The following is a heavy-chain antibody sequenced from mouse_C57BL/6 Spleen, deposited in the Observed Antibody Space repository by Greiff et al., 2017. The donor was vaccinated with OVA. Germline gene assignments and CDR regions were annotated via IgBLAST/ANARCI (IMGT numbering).Heavy chain of an antibody. CDR1: GFTFSSYA. J-gene: IGHJ2*01. Sequence: VESGGGLVKPGGSLKLSCAASGFTFSSYAMSWVRQTPEKRLEWVATISDGGSYTYYPDNVKGRFTISRDNAKNNLYLQMSHLKSEDTAMYYCAREKLTGTLFDYWGQGTTLTVSS. CDR3: AREKLTGTLFDY. CDR2: ISDGGSYT. V-gene: IGHV5-4*01. D-gene: IGHD4-1*01.